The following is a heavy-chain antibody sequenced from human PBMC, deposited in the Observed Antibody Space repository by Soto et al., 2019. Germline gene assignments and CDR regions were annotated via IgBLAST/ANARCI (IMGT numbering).Heavy chain of an antibody. CDR1: GDSISSSSYS. Sequence: PLETMPLTYTVSGDSISSSSYSWGWIRQSPGKGLEWIGSFFYSGETYYNPSLQRRVTISVDTSKNQFSLRLSSVTAADTAAYFCARHGRGNDVVKYYYYAMDFWGQGNTVTV. D-gene: IGHD2-15*01. J-gene: IGHJ6*02. V-gene: IGHV4-39*01. CDR2: FFYSGET. CDR3: ARHGRGNDVVKYYYYAMDF.